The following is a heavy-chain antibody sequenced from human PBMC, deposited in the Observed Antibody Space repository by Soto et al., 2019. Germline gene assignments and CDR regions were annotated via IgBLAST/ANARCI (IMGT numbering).Heavy chain of an antibody. CDR2: TNSDGTDS. CDR3: AKSLYYYDSSPLDH. CDR1: GFDFEDYA. D-gene: IGHD3-22*01. J-gene: IGHJ4*02. V-gene: IGHV3-43D*04. Sequence: GGSLRLSCAAAGFDFEDYAMHWVRQVPGKGLEWVSLTNSDGTDSYYMDSVKGRFTISRDNAKSTLYLQMDRLRPENTALYFCAKSLYYYDSSPLDHWGQGTLVTVSS.